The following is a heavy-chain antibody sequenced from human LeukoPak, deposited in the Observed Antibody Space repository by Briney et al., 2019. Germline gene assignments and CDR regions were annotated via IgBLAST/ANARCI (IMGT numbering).Heavy chain of an antibody. CDR1: GFTFSNCA. CDR3: TTLLTMIH. D-gene: IGHD3-22*01. Sequence: QPGGSLRLSCAASGFTFSNCAMSWVRQAPGKGLEWVSSFSGNGGATYYADSVKGRFTISRDNSKNMLYLQMNSLRAEDTAVYYCTTLLTMIHWGQGTLVTVSS. J-gene: IGHJ4*02. CDR2: FSGNGGAT. V-gene: IGHV3-23*01.